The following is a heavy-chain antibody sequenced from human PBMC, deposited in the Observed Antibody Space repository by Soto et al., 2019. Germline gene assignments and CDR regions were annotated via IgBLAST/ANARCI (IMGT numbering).Heavy chain of an antibody. Sequence: QVQLVESGGGVVQPERSLRLSCAASGFPFSSYTMHWVRQAPGKGLEWVGGITYDGGNQYYADSVKGRFTISRDNSRNTLYLQLNSLRRDDTAVYYCARAPSGSYPEFDYWGQGTLVTVSS. CDR1: GFPFSSYT. CDR2: ITYDGGNQ. V-gene: IGHV3-30-3*01. J-gene: IGHJ4*02. CDR3: ARAPSGSYPEFDY. D-gene: IGHD1-26*01.